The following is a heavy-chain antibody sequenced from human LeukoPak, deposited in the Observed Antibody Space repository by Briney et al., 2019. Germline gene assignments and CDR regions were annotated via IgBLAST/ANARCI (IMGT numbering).Heavy chain of an antibody. D-gene: IGHD1-26*01. V-gene: IGHV3-48*04. CDR3: ARDMGYSGSWPGYFDY. Sequence: GGSLRLSCVASGFTFSSYSMSRVRQAPGKGLEWVSYIDTSSSTIYYADSVKGRFTISRDNAKNSLYLQMKSLRAEDTTVYYCARDMGYSGSWPGYFDYWGQGVLVTVSS. CDR2: IDTSSSTI. J-gene: IGHJ4*02. CDR1: GFTFSSYS.